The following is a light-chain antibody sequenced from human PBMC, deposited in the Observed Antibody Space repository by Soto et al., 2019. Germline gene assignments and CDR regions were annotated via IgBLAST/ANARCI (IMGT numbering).Light chain of an antibody. CDR1: QSLLDTDDGSTY. Sequence: EIVLTQTPLSLPVTPGEPASISCRSSQSLLDTDDGSTYLDWYLQRPGRSPQLLIYALSSRAAGVPGRFSGSGSDTEFTLRISRVETEDVGDYYCMQHTDFPITFGRGTRLDIK. V-gene: IGKV2-40*01. CDR3: MQHTDFPIT. J-gene: IGKJ5*01. CDR2: ALS.